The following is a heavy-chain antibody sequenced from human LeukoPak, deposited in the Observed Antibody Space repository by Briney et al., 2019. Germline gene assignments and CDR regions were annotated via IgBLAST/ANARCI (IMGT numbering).Heavy chain of an antibody. CDR3: ARCPDYYDSSWFDP. CDR1: GGSISSGGYY. V-gene: IGHV4-31*01. Sequence: SEPLSLTCTVSGGSISSGGYYWSWIRQHPGKGLEWIWYIYYSGSTYYNPSLKSPVTISVNTSKHQFSLKLSSVTAADTAVYYCARCPDYYDSSWFDPWGQGTLVTVSS. CDR2: IYYSGST. J-gene: IGHJ5*02. D-gene: IGHD3-22*01.